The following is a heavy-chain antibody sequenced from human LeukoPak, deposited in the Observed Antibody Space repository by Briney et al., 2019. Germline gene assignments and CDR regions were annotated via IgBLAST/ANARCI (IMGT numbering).Heavy chain of an antibody. V-gene: IGHV3-7*01. J-gene: IGHJ4*02. D-gene: IGHD3-22*01. CDR1: GFTFSTYG. Sequence: PGGSLRLSCAASGFTFSTYGMSWVRQAPGKGLEWVASVKQDGNEKFYVDSVKGRFTISRDNAKRSLYLQLTSLRTEDTAVYYCTRVAKKSDGDDSAYRESDYWGQGTPVAVSS. CDR2: VKQDGNEK. CDR3: TRVAKKSDGDDSAYRESDY.